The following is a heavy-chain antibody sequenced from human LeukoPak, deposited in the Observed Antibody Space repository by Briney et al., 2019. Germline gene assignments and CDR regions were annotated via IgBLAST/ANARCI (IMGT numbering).Heavy chain of an antibody. CDR1: GFTFSSYW. CDR3: ARDRMVPGVNWFDP. Sequence: GGSLRLSCAASGFTFSSYWMSWVRQAPGKGLEWVANIKQDGSEKYYVDSVKCRFTISRDNAKNSLYLQMNSLRAEDTAVYYCARDRMVPGVNWFDPWGQGTLVTVSS. J-gene: IGHJ5*02. V-gene: IGHV3-7*01. D-gene: IGHD3-10*01. CDR2: IKQDGSEK.